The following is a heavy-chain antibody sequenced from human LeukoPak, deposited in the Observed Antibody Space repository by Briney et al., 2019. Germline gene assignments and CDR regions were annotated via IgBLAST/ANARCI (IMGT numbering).Heavy chain of an antibody. J-gene: IGHJ4*02. Sequence: GGSLRLSCAAPGFTFSSYAMSWVRQAPGKGLEWVSAISGSGGSTYYADSVKGRFTISRDNSKNTLYLQMNSLRAEDTAVYCCAKLLYYGSGSYPYYFDYWGQGTLVTVSS. D-gene: IGHD3-10*01. V-gene: IGHV3-23*01. CDR2: ISGSGGST. CDR3: AKLLYYGSGSYPYYFDY. CDR1: GFTFSSYA.